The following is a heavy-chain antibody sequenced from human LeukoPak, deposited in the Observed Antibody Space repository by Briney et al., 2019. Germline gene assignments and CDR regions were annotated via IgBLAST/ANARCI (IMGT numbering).Heavy chain of an antibody. CDR3: AKDSATYGRFDY. Sequence: GGSLRLSCAASGFTFSIYNMNWVRQAPGKGLEWVSAISGSGGNTYYADPVKGRFSISRDNSKNTLYLQMNSLRAEDTAVYFCAKDSATYGRFDYWGQGSLVTVSS. D-gene: IGHD3-10*01. V-gene: IGHV3-23*01. CDR1: GFTFSIYN. CDR2: ISGSGGNT. J-gene: IGHJ4*02.